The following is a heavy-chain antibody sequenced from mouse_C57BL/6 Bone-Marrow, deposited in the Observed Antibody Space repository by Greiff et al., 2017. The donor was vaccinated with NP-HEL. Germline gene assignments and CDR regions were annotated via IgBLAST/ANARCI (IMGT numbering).Heavy chain of an antibody. Sequence: VQLKESGAELVRPGASVKLSCTASGFTFNDDYMHWVKQRPEQGLEWIGWIDPENGDTEYASKFQGKATITVDTSSNTAYLQLSSLTSEDTAVYYCTTSYGSSFDGWGQGTTLTVAS. D-gene: IGHD1-1*01. V-gene: IGHV14-4*01. CDR3: TTSYGSSFDG. CDR1: GFTFNDDY. J-gene: IGHJ2*01. CDR2: IDPENGDT.